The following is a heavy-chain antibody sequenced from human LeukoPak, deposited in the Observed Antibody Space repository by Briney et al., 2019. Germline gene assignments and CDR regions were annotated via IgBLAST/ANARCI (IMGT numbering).Heavy chain of an antibody. J-gene: IGHJ5*02. CDR3: ARDALRFLEWFQNWFDP. V-gene: IGHV3-11*04. Sequence: PGGSLRLSCAASGFTFSDYYMSWIRQAPGKGLEWVSYISSSGSTIYCADSVKGRFTISRDNAKNSLYLQMNSLRAEDTAVYYCARDALRFLEWFQNWFDPWGQGTLVTVSS. CDR2: ISSSGSTI. CDR1: GFTFSDYY. D-gene: IGHD3-3*01.